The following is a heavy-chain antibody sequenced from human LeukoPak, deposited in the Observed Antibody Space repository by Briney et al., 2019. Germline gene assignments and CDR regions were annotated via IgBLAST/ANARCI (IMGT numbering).Heavy chain of an antibody. CDR3: AREMAYYDSSGYYYAGWFDP. V-gene: IGHV1-69*13. J-gene: IGHJ5*02. CDR1: GGTFSSYA. D-gene: IGHD3-22*01. CDR2: IIPIFGTA. Sequence: ASVKVSCKASGGTFSSYAISWVRQAPGQGLEWMGGIIPIFGTANYAQKFQGRVTITADESTSTAYMELSSLRSEDTAVYYCAREMAYYDSSGYYYAGWFDPWGQGTLVTVSS.